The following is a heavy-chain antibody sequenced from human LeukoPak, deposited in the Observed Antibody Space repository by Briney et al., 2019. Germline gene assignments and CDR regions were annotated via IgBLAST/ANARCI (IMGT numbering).Heavy chain of an antibody. CDR3: ARGRRGSSNPSRYSYYMDV. CDR1: GGSFSGYY. J-gene: IGHJ6*03. V-gene: IGHV4-34*01. Sequence: SEALSVTCAVYGGSFSGYYWSWIRQPPGKGLEWIGEINHSGSTNCNPSLKSRVTISVATSKNQFSLQLSSVTAADTAVYYCARGRRGSSNPSRYSYYMDVWGKATTPTASS. CDR2: INHSGST. D-gene: IGHD1-26*01.